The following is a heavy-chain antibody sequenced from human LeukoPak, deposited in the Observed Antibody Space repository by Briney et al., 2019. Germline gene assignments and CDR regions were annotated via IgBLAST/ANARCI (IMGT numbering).Heavy chain of an antibody. Sequence: TGGSLRLSCAASGFTFSSYSMNWVRQAPGKGLEWVSSISSSSSYIYYADSVKGRFTISRDNAKNSLYLQMNSLRAEDTAVYYCARVLMRGGTTYDYWGQGTLVTVSS. CDR3: ARVLMRGGTTYDY. CDR1: GFTFSSYS. D-gene: IGHD1-26*01. V-gene: IGHV3-21*01. J-gene: IGHJ4*02. CDR2: ISSSSSYI.